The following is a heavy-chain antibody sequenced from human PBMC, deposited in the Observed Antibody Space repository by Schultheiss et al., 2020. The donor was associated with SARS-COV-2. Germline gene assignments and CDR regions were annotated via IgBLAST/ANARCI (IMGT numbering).Heavy chain of an antibody. Sequence: QTLSLTCTVSGGSISSGGYYWGWIRQPPGKALEWLALIYWDDDKRYSPSLKSRLTITKDTSKNQVVLTMTNMDPVDTATYYCARILTGTTAFDYWGQGTLVTVSS. V-gene: IGHV2-5*02. CDR2: IYWDDDK. D-gene: IGHD1-7*01. J-gene: IGHJ4*02. CDR1: GGSISSGGYY. CDR3: ARILTGTTAFDY.